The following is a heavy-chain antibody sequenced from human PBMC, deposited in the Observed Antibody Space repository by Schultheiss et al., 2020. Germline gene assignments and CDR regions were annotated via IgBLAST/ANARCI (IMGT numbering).Heavy chain of an antibody. CDR2: ISSSSSYI. Sequence: GGSLRLSCAASGFTFSSYSMNWVRQAPGKGLEWVSSISSSSSYIYYADSVKGRFTISRDNAKNSLYLQMNSLRAEDTAVYYCARVGLNYDYIWGSYRETYYMDVWGKGTTVTGSS. D-gene: IGHD3-16*02. V-gene: IGHV3-21*01. CDR1: GFTFSSYS. J-gene: IGHJ6*03. CDR3: ARVGLNYDYIWGSYRETYYMDV.